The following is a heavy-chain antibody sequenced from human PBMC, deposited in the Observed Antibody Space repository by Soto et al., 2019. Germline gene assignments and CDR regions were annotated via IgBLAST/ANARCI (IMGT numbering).Heavy chain of an antibody. V-gene: IGHV1-46*01. J-gene: IGHJ4*02. CDR1: GYTFTSYY. D-gene: IGHD1-1*01. Sequence: QVQLVQSGAEVKKPGASVKVSCKASGYTFTSYYMHWVRQAPGQGLEWMGILNPSGGSTSYAQKLQGRVTMTRDTSTSTVYMELSSLRSEDTAGYYCARDGQTGTTELGDYWGQGTLVTVSS. CDR2: LNPSGGST. CDR3: ARDGQTGTTELGDY.